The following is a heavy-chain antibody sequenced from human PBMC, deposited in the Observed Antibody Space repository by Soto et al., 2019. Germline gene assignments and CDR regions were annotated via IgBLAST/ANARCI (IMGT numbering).Heavy chain of an antibody. D-gene: IGHD3-22*01. Sequence: EVQLVESGGGLVQPGGSLRLSCAASGFTFSSYEMNWVRQAPGKGLEWVSYISSSGRNIYYADSVKGRFTISRDNAKNSLYLQMNRLRAEDTDVYYCARSLSDYYDSSGYSLLYYYGMEVWGQGTTVTVSS. CDR2: ISSSGRNI. CDR1: GFTFSSYE. V-gene: IGHV3-48*03. J-gene: IGHJ6*02. CDR3: ARSLSDYYDSSGYSLLYYYGMEV.